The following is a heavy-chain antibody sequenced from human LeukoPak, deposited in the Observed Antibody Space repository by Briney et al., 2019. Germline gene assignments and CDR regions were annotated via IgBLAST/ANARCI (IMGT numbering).Heavy chain of an antibody. V-gene: IGHV3-53*01. J-gene: IGHJ3*02. D-gene: IGHD3-10*01. CDR2: IYTGGTT. CDR1: GFTVSSNS. CDR3: ARWYYYGSGSSRAFDI. Sequence: GGSLRLSCAASGFTVSSNSMSWVRQAPGRGLEWVSVIYTGGTTYYADSVKGRFTISRDNAKNSLYLQMNSLRAEDTAVYYCARWYYYGSGSSRAFDIWGQGTMVTVSS.